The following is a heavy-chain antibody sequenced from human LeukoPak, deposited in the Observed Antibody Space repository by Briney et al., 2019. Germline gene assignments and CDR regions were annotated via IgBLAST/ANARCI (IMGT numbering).Heavy chain of an antibody. Sequence: SETLSLTCTVSGGSISSYYWSWIRQPPGKGLEWIGYIYYSGSTNYNPSLKSRVTISVDTSKNQFSLKLSSVTAADTAVYYCARDIVVVVAATDTDNWFDPWGQGTLVTVSS. CDR2: IYYSGST. CDR3: ARDIVVVVAATDTDNWFDP. D-gene: IGHD2-15*01. CDR1: GGSISSYY. J-gene: IGHJ5*02. V-gene: IGHV4-59*01.